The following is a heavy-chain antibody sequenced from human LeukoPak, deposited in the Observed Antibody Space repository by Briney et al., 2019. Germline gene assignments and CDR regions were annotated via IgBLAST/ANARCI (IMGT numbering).Heavy chain of an antibody. CDR2: ISGSGGST. CDR1: GFTFSSYG. Sequence: GGSLRLSCAASGFTFSSYGMSWVRQAPGKGLEWVSAISGSGGSTYYADSVKGRFTISRDNSKNTLYLQMNSLRAEDTAVYYCAKDGGPPGFGELSRAGDYYFDYWGQGTLVTVSS. J-gene: IGHJ4*02. V-gene: IGHV3-23*01. D-gene: IGHD3-10*01. CDR3: AKDGGPPGFGELSRAGDYYFDY.